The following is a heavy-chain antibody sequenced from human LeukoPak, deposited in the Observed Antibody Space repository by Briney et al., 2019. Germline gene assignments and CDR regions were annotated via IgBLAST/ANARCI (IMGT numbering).Heavy chain of an antibody. Sequence: SETLSLTCTVSGGSISSDNYYWSWIRQTAGKGLEWIGEINHSGSTNYNPSLKSRVTISVDTSKNQFSLKLSSVTAADTAVYYCARSVDDSSGWYYFDYWGQGTLVTVSS. CDR2: INHSGST. J-gene: IGHJ4*02. V-gene: IGHV4-61*10. CDR1: GGSISSDNYY. CDR3: ARSVDDSSGWYYFDY. D-gene: IGHD6-19*01.